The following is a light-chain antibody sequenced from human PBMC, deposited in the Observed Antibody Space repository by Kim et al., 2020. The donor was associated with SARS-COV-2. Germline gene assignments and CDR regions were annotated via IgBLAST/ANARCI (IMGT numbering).Light chain of an antibody. CDR2: YDS. J-gene: IGLJ3*02. CDR3: QVWDNSSDHWV. V-gene: IGLV3-21*04. CDR1: NIEPKS. Sequence: AHGKTATITCGGNNIEPKSVHWYQPGPGQATVLVISYDSGRPSGIPARFSGSNSGNTATLTNSRVEAGDEADYYCQVWDNSSDHWVFGGGTQLTVL.